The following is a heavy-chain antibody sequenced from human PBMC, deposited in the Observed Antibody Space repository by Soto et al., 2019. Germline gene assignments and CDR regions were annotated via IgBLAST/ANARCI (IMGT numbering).Heavy chain of an antibody. J-gene: IGHJ6*02. CDR3: ASLGRHG. D-gene: IGHD3-16*01. CDR1: FSFSDSW. V-gene: IGHV3-7*01. Sequence: FSFSDSWMDWVRQAPGKGPEWVANIKEDGSEKNYVDSVKGRFTISRDNAKNSLYLQMNSLRAEDTAVYYCASLGRHGWGQGTTVTVSS. CDR2: IKEDGSEK.